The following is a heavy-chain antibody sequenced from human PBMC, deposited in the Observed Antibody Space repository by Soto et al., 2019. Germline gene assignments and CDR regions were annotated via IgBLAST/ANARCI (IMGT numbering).Heavy chain of an antibody. Sequence: QVQLVQSGAEVKEPGSSVKVSCKASGGTFSSFGIDWVRQAPGQGLEWMGDIIPMFGTVTYAQKFQGRVTITADESTTTVYMELSSLRSEDTAVYYCAREATAHSSGWHFWGQGTLVTVSS. V-gene: IGHV1-69*12. J-gene: IGHJ4*02. D-gene: IGHD6-19*01. CDR1: GGTFSSFG. CDR2: IIPMFGTV. CDR3: AREATAHSSGWHF.